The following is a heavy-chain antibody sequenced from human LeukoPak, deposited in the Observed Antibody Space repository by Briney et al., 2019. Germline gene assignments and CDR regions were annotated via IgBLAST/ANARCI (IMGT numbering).Heavy chain of an antibody. Sequence: GGSLRLSCAASGFTFSSYAMHWVRQAPGKGLEWVAVISYDGSNKYYADSVKGRFTISRDNSKNTLYLQMNSLRAEDTAVYYCARDGGTRIAAAGNFDYWGQGTLVTVSS. J-gene: IGHJ4*02. CDR3: ARDGGTRIAAAGNFDY. V-gene: IGHV3-30-3*01. D-gene: IGHD6-13*01. CDR1: GFTFSSYA. CDR2: ISYDGSNK.